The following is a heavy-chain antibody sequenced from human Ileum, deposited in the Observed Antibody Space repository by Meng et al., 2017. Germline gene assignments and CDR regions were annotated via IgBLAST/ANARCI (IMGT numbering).Heavy chain of an antibody. V-gene: IGHV4-38-2*01. CDR2: MYHSGST. D-gene: IGHD2-15*01. CDR1: GYSISSDYY. Sequence: SETLSLTCAVSGYSISSDYYWGWIRQSPGKGLEWIGSMYHSGSTYQNPSLKSRVTISVDTSKKQFSLKLSALTAADTAVYYCARGYCSGGSCYRGAFDIWGQGTMVTVSS. J-gene: IGHJ3*02. CDR3: ARGYCSGGSCYRGAFDI.